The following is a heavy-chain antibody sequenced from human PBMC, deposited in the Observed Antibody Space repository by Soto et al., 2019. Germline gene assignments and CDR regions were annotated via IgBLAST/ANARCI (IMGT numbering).Heavy chain of an antibody. D-gene: IGHD2-15*01. CDR3: ARDVCSGYSCYSVDC. Sequence: PGGSLRLSCAASGFTFSSYSMNWVRQAPGKGLEWVSSISINSNYIYYADSVKGRFTISRDNAKNSLYLQMNSLIAEDTAVYYCARDVCSGYSCYSVDCWGQGTLVTVSS. V-gene: IGHV3-21*01. CDR1: GFTFSSYS. J-gene: IGHJ4*02. CDR2: ISINSNYI.